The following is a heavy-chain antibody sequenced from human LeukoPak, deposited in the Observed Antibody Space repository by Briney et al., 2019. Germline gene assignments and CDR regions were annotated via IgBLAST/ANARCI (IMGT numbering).Heavy chain of an antibody. D-gene: IGHD3-16*02. V-gene: IGHV5-51*01. CDR2: IYPRDSDI. Sequence: GESLKISCKGSGYSFTSYWIGWVRQMPGKGLGGVGIIYPRDSDIRYSPPFQGQVTISADKSISNAYLQWNSLKASDTAMYYCARMIGLGEVSPYFDYWGQGSLVTVSS. CDR1: GYSFTSYW. J-gene: IGHJ4*02. CDR3: ARMIGLGEVSPYFDY.